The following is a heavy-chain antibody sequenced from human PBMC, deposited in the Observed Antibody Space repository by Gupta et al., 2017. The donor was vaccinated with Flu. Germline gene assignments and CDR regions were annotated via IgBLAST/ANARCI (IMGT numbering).Heavy chain of an antibody. CDR3: ARGAQLLINAYYYYYMDV. V-gene: IGHV3-21*01. J-gene: IGHJ6*03. Sequence: TWVRQAPGKGLEWVASIDSTSFDIYAADSVKGRFSISRDNARNSLYLQMNSLRAEDSAVYYCARGAQLLINAYYYYYMDVWGKGTTVTVSS. CDR2: IDSTSFDI. D-gene: IGHD2-2*01.